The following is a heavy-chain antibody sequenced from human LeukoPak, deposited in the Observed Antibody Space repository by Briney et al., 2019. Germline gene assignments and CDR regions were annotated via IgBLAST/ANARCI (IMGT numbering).Heavy chain of an antibody. Sequence: ASVKVSCKASGYTLTSYYMHWVRQAPGQGLEWMGIINPSGGSTSYAQKFQGRVTMTRDTSTSTVYMELSSLRSEDTAVYYCAGEAPQKRYGIDYWGQGTLVTVSS. CDR1: GYTLTSYY. V-gene: IGHV1-46*01. CDR3: AGEAPQKRYGIDY. CDR2: INPSGGST. J-gene: IGHJ4*02. D-gene: IGHD1-20*01.